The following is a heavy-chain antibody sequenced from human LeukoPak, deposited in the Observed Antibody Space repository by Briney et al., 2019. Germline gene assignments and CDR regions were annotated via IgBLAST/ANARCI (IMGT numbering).Heavy chain of an antibody. Sequence: AGGSLRLSCEGSGXNFSSYAMSWVRQAPGKGLEWVSVITGSGGSTYYADSVKGRFTISRDNSKNTLYLQMNSLRAEDTAIYYCAKDGQLSYWGQGTLVTVSS. CDR3: AKDGQLSY. J-gene: IGHJ4*02. CDR2: ITGSGGST. D-gene: IGHD6-6*01. V-gene: IGHV3-23*01. CDR1: GXNFSSYA.